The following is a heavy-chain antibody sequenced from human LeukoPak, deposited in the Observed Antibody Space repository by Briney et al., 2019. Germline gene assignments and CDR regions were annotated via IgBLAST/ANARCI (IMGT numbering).Heavy chain of an antibody. V-gene: IGHV3-21*01. CDR2: ISSSSSYI. CDR3: ARDRSSGGSGWGYYFDC. Sequence: PGGSLRLSCAASGFTFSSYSMNWVRQAPGKGLEWVSSISSSSSYIYYADSVKGRFTISRDNAKNSLYLQMNSLRAEDTAVYYCARDRSSGGSGWGYYFDCWGQGTLVTVSS. D-gene: IGHD6-19*01. J-gene: IGHJ4*02. CDR1: GFTFSSYS.